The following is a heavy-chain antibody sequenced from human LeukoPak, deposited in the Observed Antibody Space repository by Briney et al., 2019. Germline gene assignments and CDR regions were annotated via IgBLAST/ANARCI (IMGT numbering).Heavy chain of an antibody. J-gene: IGHJ4*02. Sequence: GGSLRLSCAASGFTFSSYAMHWVRQAPGKGLEYVLAISSNGGSTYDANSVKGRFTISRDNSKNTLYLQMGSLRAEDMAVYYCATLFSGPDYWGQGTLVTVSS. CDR3: ATLFSGPDY. CDR1: GFTFSSYA. V-gene: IGHV3-64*01. CDR2: ISSNGGST. D-gene: IGHD6-19*01.